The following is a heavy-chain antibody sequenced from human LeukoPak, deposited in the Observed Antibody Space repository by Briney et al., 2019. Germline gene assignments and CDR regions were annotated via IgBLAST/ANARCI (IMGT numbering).Heavy chain of an antibody. CDR3: ASALDYYDNRDIDY. D-gene: IGHD3-22*01. CDR1: GFTFSSYG. CDR2: IWYDGSNK. J-gene: IGHJ4*02. V-gene: IGHV3-33*01. Sequence: GGSLRLSCAASGFTFSSYGMHWVRQAPGKGLEWVAVIWYDGSNKYYADSVKGRFTISRDNSKNMLYLQMNSLRAEDTAVYYCASALDYYDNRDIDYWAREAWSPSPQ.